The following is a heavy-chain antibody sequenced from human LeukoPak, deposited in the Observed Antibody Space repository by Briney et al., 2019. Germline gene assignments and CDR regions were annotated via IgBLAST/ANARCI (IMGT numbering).Heavy chain of an antibody. CDR3: QYQLLPDDY. V-gene: IGHV3-73*01. Sequence: PGGSLRLSCAASGFTFSGSAMHWVRQAPGKGLEWVGRIRSKANSYATAYAASVKGRFTISRDDSKNTAYLQMNSLKTEDTAVYYCQYQLLPDDYWGQGTLVTVSS. CDR1: GFTFSGSA. D-gene: IGHD2-2*01. CDR2: IRSKANSYAT. J-gene: IGHJ4*02.